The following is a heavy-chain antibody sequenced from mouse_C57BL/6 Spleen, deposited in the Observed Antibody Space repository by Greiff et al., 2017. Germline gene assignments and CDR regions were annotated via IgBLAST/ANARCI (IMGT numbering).Heavy chain of an antibody. V-gene: IGHV14-3*01. Sequence: VQLQQSVAELVRPGASVKLSCTASGFNIKNTYMNWVKQRPEQGLEWIGRIDPANGNTKYAPKFQGKGTITADTSSNTAYLQLSSLTSGDAAIYCCAWYFVGWGTGTKVTVSS. CDR3: AWYFVG. CDR2: IDPANGNT. CDR1: GFNIKNTY. J-gene: IGHJ1*03.